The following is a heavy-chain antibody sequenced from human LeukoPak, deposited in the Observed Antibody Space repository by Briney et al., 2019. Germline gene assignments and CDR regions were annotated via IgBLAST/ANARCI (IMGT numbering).Heavy chain of an antibody. Sequence: PSETLSLTCTVSGGSISSYYWSWLRQPPGKGLEWIGYIYYSGSTNYNPSLKNRVTISVDTSKNQFSLKLSSVTAADTAVYYCARGSYYFDYWGQGTLVTVSS. CDR1: GGSISSYY. CDR2: IYYSGST. D-gene: IGHD1-26*01. V-gene: IGHV4-59*01. J-gene: IGHJ4*02. CDR3: ARGSYYFDY.